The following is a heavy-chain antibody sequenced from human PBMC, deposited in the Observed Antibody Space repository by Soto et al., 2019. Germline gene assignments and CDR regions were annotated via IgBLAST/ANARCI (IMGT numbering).Heavy chain of an antibody. J-gene: IGHJ6*02. CDR3: ARESITMVRGVISYYYGVDV. D-gene: IGHD3-10*01. Sequence: QVQLQESGPGLVKPSETLSLTCSVSGGSVSSGSYYWSWIRQPPGKGLEWIGYIYYSGSTNYNPSLKSRVTISVDTSKNQFSLKLSSVTAADTAVYYCARESITMVRGVISYYYGVDVWGQGTTVTVSS. CDR2: IYYSGST. V-gene: IGHV4-61*01. CDR1: GGSVSSGSYY.